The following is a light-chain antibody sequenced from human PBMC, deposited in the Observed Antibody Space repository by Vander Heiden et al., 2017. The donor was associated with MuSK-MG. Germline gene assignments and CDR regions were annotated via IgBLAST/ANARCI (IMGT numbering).Light chain of an antibody. Sequence: DIQMTQSPSSLSASVGDRVTIPCRASQSIRSYLNWYQQKPGQAPKLLIYAASSLHSGVPARFSGSGSGTDFTLTISRLQAEDFATYYCQQSYSTPLTFGGGTKVEIK. V-gene: IGKV1-39*01. J-gene: IGKJ4*01. CDR3: QQSYSTPLT. CDR2: AAS. CDR1: QSIRSY.